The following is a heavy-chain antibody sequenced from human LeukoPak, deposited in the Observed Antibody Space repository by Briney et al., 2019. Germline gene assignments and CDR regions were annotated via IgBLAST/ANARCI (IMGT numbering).Heavy chain of an antibody. Sequence: PGGSLRLSCASSGFIFSDYYMSWIRQAPGKGLEWVSHISGSSSYTNYADSVKGRFTISRDNANSSLYLQMDSLTAEDTAVFCCARVGSRGYYFDYWGQGTLVSVSS. V-gene: IGHV3-11*06. CDR3: ARVGSRGYYFDY. CDR1: GFIFSDYY. J-gene: IGHJ4*02. CDR2: ISGSSSYT. D-gene: IGHD1-26*01.